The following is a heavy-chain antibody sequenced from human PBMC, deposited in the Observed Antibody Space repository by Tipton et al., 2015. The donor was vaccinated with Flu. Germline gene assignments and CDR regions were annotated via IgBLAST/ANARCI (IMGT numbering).Heavy chain of an antibody. D-gene: IGHD3-10*01. J-gene: IGHJ4*02. CDR2: INHDATFT. V-gene: IGHV3-74*01. CDR1: GFSFSDYV. Sequence: SLRLSCVASGFSFSDYVMHWVRQAPGKGLVWVSRINHDATFTTYADSVKGRFTVSRDNARNTLYMQMNSLRAEDTAVYFCVRAIYASDYYSGQGTLVTVSS. CDR3: VRAIYASDYY.